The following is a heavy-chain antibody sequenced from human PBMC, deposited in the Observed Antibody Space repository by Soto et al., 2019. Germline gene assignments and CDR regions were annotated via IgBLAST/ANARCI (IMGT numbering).Heavy chain of an antibody. Sequence: GGSLRLSCAASGFTFSNYAMSWVRQAPGKGLEWVSVIYSGGSTYYADSVKGRFTISRDNSKNTLYLQMNSLRAEDTAVYYCARERMEYTSSSEFYYYMDVWGKGTTVTVSS. J-gene: IGHJ6*03. V-gene: IGHV3-66*01. CDR3: ARERMEYTSSSEFYYYMDV. CDR1: GFTFSNYA. D-gene: IGHD6-6*01. CDR2: IYSGGST.